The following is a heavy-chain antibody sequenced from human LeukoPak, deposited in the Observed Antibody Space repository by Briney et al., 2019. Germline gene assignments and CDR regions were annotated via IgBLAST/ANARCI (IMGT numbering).Heavy chain of an antibody. Sequence: ASVKVSCKASGYTFTSYGISWVRQAPGQGLEWMGWINPNSGGTNYAQKFQGRVTMTRDTSISTAYMELSRLRSDDTAVYYCARDPFIAAGQHAFDIWGQGTMVTVSS. D-gene: IGHD6-13*01. CDR3: ARDPFIAAGQHAFDI. CDR1: GYTFTSYG. J-gene: IGHJ3*02. V-gene: IGHV1-2*02. CDR2: INPNSGGT.